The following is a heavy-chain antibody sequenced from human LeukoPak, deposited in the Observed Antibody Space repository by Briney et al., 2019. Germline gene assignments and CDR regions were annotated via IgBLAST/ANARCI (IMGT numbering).Heavy chain of an antibody. J-gene: IGHJ4*02. CDR3: ARDNGDPRTYFGY. Sequence: PGGSLRLSCAASGFTFSSYEMNWVRQAPGKGLEWISYISSSGSSIYYVDSVKGRFTISRDNAKNSLYLQMNSLRAEDTAVYYCARDNGDPRTYFGYWGQGTLVTVSS. V-gene: IGHV3-48*03. D-gene: IGHD4-17*01. CDR1: GFTFSSYE. CDR2: ISSSGSSI.